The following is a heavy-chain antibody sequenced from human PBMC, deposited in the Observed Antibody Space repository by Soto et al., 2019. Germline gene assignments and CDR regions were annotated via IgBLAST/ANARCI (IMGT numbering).Heavy chain of an antibody. V-gene: IGHV1-3*05. Sequence: QVQLVQSGAEERKPGASVKVSCKAFGYTFSTYVIHWVRRAPGQGLEWMGWFNGGNGNIKYSQKFEGRVTITPDTAATTAYMERIMLRSEDTAVCYCARRNVQGGCLDYWGKGTLVSVSS. CDR1: GYTFSTYV. CDR3: ARRNVQGGCLDY. J-gene: IGHJ4*02. CDR2: FNGGNGNI. D-gene: IGHD1-26*01.